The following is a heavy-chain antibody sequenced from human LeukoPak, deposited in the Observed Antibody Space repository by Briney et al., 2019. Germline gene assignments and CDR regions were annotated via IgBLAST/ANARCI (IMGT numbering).Heavy chain of an antibody. D-gene: IGHD3-10*01. CDR1: GFTFSDYA. CDR3: AKGRNSGSYFGIDP. V-gene: IGHV3-23*01. Sequence: GGSLRLSCAASGFTFSDYAMSWVRQAPGKGREWVSGIGSSGVNTDYATSLQGRFTISRDNTKSTLHLLMNSLRVEDTATYYCAKGRNSGSYFGIDPWGQGTPVSVSS. CDR2: IGSSGVNT. J-gene: IGHJ5*02.